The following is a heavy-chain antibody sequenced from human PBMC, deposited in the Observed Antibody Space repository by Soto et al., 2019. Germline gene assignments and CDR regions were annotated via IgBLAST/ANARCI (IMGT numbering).Heavy chain of an antibody. CDR1: GGSISSGGYY. D-gene: IGHD4-17*01. CDR2: IYYSGST. V-gene: IGHV4-31*03. J-gene: IGHJ3*02. CDR3: AREGAYGGNPEGAFDI. Sequence: SETLSLTCTVSGGSISSGGYYWSWIRQHPGKGLEWIGYIYYSGSTYYNPSLKSRVTISVDTSKNQFSLKLSSVTAADTAVYYCAREGAYGGNPEGAFDIWGQGTMATVSS.